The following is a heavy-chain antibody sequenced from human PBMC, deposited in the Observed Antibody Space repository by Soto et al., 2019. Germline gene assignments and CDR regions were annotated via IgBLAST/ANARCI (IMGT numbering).Heavy chain of an antibody. J-gene: IGHJ4*02. CDR2: IKSDGSGT. V-gene: IGHV3-74*01. CDR1: GFTFSSYW. Sequence: EVQLVESGGGLVQPGESLTLSCAASGFTFSSYWMHWVRQAPGKGLVWVSRIKSDGSGTYYADSVKGRLTISRDNAXNPXYLQMNSLRVEDTAVYFCARGDGDRCDGNGYLGRHWGQGTLVTVSS. CDR3: ARGDGDRCDGNGYLGRH. D-gene: IGHD5-18*01.